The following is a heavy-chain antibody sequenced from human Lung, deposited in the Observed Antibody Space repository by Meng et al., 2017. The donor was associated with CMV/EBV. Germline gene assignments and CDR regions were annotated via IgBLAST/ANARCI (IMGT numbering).Heavy chain of an antibody. D-gene: IGHD4-23*01. CDR1: GGTFSSYG. V-gene: IGHV1-69*05. CDR2: TIPIFGSA. Sequence: SVKVSCKASGGTFSSYGFTWVRQAPGQGLEWIGGTIPIFGSANYAQSFQGRVTISTDESTSTAYMELSSLRSDDTAVYYCARGSYGGNPDYFYFYVMDVWGQGXTVTVSS. J-gene: IGHJ6*02. CDR3: ARGSYGGNPDYFYFYVMDV.